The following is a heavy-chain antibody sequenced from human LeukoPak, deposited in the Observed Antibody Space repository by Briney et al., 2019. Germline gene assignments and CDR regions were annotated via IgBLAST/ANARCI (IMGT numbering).Heavy chain of an antibody. CDR1: GGSISSYY. D-gene: IGHD6-19*01. V-gene: IGHV4-59*01. J-gene: IGHJ4*02. Sequence: SETLSLTCTVSGGSISSYYWSWIRQPPGKGLEWIGYIYYSGSTNYNPSLKSRVTISVDTSKNQFSLKLSSVTAADTAVYYCARGGSSGWSEIDYWGQGTLVTVSS. CDR2: IYYSGST. CDR3: ARGGSSGWSEIDY.